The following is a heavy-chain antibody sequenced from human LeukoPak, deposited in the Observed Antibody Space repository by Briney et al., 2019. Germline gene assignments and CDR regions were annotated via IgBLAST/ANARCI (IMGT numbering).Heavy chain of an antibody. D-gene: IGHD3-16*01. V-gene: IGHV3-11*04. CDR3: ARSGIRGAMYYYYYYMDV. J-gene: IGHJ6*03. Sequence: NPGGSLRLSCAASGFTFSDYYMSWIRQAPGKGLEWVSYISSSGSTIYYADSVRGRFTISRDNAKNSLYLQMNSLRAEDTAVYYCARSGIRGAMYYYYYYMDVWGKGTTVTVSS. CDR1: GFTFSDYY. CDR2: ISSSGSTI.